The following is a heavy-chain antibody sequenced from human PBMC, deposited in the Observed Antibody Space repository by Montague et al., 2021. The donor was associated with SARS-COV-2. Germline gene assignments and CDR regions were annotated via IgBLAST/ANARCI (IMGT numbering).Heavy chain of an antibody. CDR2: KKHSGST. Sequence: VKKKHSGSTNYNPSITSRVTISVDTSKRQFSLKLSSVTAANTSMYYCARVRYYGLGTSLGMDVWGQGTTVTVSS. D-gene: IGHD3-10*01. CDR3: ARVRYYGLGTSLGMDV. V-gene: IGHV4-34*01. J-gene: IGHJ6*01.